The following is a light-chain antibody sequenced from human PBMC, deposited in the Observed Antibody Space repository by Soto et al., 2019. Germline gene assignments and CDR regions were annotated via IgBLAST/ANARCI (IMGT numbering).Light chain of an antibody. CDR3: YQYNVTPYT. J-gene: IGKJ2*01. CDR2: GAS. Sequence: ILTQYPVTLSVSPGETATLSCRASRSVGVNYLAWYQQRPGQAPRLLIYGASHRATGIPDRISGSQSGTDFTLIINAVEAEDSAVYYCYQYNVTPYTFGQGTRLE. CDR1: RSVGVNY. V-gene: IGKV3-20*01.